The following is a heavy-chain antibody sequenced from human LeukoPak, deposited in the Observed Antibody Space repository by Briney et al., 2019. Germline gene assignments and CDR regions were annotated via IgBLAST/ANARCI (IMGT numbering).Heavy chain of an antibody. Sequence: TPSLTCTVSGGSISGGDYYWSWIRQPPGKGLEWIGYIYYSGSTYYNPSLKSRVTISVDTSKNQFSLKLSSVTAADTAVYYCARDLLNEGNHLDYWGQGTLVTVSS. CDR3: ARDLLNEGNHLDY. J-gene: IGHJ4*02. V-gene: IGHV4-30-4*01. D-gene: IGHD4-23*01. CDR2: IYYSGST. CDR1: GGSISGGDYY.